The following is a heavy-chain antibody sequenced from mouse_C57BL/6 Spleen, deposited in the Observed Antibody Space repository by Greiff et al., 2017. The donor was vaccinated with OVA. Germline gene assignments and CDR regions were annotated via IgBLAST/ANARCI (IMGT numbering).Heavy chain of an antibody. CDR2: IYPGSGST. D-gene: IGHD1-1*01. CDR1: GYTFTIYC. Sequence: QVQLQQPGAELVKPGASVKMSCKASGYTFTIYCITWVKQRPGQGLEWIGDIYPGSGSTNYNEKFKSKATLTVDTSSSTAYMQLSSLTSEDSAVYYCARPYYYGSSYGFAYWGQGTLVTVSA. V-gene: IGHV1-55*01. CDR3: ARPYYYGSSYGFAY. J-gene: IGHJ3*01.